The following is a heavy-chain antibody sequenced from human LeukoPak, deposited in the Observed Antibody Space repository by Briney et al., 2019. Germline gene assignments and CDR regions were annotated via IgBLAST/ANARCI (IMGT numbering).Heavy chain of an antibody. V-gene: IGHV1-2*06. CDR3: ASYCSGGSCYPNRFDY. CDR1: GYTFTGYY. D-gene: IGHD2-15*01. Sequence: ASVKVSCKASGYTFTGYYMHWVRQAPGQGLEWMGRISPNSGGTNYAQKFQGRVTMTRDTSISTAYMELSRLRSDDTAVYYCASYCSGGSCYPNRFDYWGQGTLVTVSS. CDR2: ISPNSGGT. J-gene: IGHJ4*02.